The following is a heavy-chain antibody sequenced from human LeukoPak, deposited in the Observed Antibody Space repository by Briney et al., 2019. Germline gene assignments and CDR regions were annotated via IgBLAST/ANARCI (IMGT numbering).Heavy chain of an antibody. CDR2: INWNGGST. Sequence: GGSLILSCAASGFTFDDYGMSWVRPAPGKGLEWVSGINWNGGSTGYADSVKGRFTISRDNAKNSLYLQMNSLRAEDTALYYCAREGGLYSSGWYSYWGQGTLVTVSS. V-gene: IGHV3-20*04. D-gene: IGHD6-19*01. CDR3: AREGGLYSSGWYSY. CDR1: GFTFDDYG. J-gene: IGHJ4*02.